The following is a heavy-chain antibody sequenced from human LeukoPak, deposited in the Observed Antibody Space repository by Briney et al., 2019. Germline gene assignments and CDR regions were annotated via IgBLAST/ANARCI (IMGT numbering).Heavy chain of an antibody. CDR1: GYTFTSYG. V-gene: IGHV1-18*01. CDR3: ARDIYCTNGVCTRTVDY. Sequence: ASVKVSCKASGYTFTSYGISWVRQAPGQGLEWMGWISAYNGNTNYAQKLQGRVTMTTDTSTSTAYMELRSLRSDDTAVYYCARDIYCTNGVCTRTVDYWGQGTLVTVSS. CDR2: ISAYNGNT. D-gene: IGHD2-8*01. J-gene: IGHJ4*02.